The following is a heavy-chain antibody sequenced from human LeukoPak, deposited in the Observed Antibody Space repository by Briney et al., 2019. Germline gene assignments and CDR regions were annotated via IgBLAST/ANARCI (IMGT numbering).Heavy chain of an antibody. V-gene: IGHV3-21*01. CDR3: AREWLAAEFDY. CDR2: ISSSSSYI. J-gene: IGHJ4*02. Sequence: GGSLRLSCAASGFTFSSYSMNWLRQAPGKGLEWVSSISSSSSYIYYADSVKGRFTISRDNAKNSLYLQMNSLRAEDTAVYYCAREWLAAEFDYWGQGTLVTVSS. CDR1: GFTFSSYS. D-gene: IGHD6-13*01.